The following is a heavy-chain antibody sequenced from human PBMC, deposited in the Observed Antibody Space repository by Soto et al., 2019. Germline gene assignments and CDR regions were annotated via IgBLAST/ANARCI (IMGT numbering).Heavy chain of an antibody. CDR3: AKDHYRDLVTPSY. D-gene: IGHD4-4*01. V-gene: IGHV3-9*01. CDR2: ISWNSGSI. Sequence: GGSLRLSCAASGFTFDDYAMHWVRQAPGKGLEWVSGISWNSGSIGYADSVKGRFTISRDNAKNSLYLQMNSLRAEDTALYYCAKDHYRDLVTPSYWGQGTLVTVSS. CDR1: GFTFDDYA. J-gene: IGHJ4*02.